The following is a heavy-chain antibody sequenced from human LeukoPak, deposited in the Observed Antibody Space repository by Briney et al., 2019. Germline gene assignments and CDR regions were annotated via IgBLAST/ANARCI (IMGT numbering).Heavy chain of an antibody. Sequence: SVKVSCKASGGTFSSYAISWVRQAPGQGLEWMGGIIPIFGTANYAQKFQGRVTITADKSTSTAYMELSSLRSEDTAVYYCARIRRIYGSGSDQGYWGQGALVTVSS. CDR3: ARIRRIYGSGSDQGY. D-gene: IGHD3-10*01. CDR1: GGTFSSYA. V-gene: IGHV1-69*06. J-gene: IGHJ4*02. CDR2: IIPIFGTA.